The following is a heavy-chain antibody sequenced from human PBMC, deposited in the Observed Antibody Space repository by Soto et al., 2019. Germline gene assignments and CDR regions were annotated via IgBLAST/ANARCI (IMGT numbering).Heavy chain of an antibody. CDR1: GFTFSHYP. J-gene: IGHJ5*02. Sequence: GGSLRLSCSASGFTFSHYPMHWFRQAPWKGLEYVSGLSSNGVSRYYADPVKGRFNISRDNSKNTVYLQLSSLRGDDTVVYYCVKYRKISGPPGVGPWGQGTLVTVS. CDR3: VKYRKISGPPGVGP. V-gene: IGHV3-64D*06. D-gene: IGHD6-19*01. CDR2: LSSNGVSR.